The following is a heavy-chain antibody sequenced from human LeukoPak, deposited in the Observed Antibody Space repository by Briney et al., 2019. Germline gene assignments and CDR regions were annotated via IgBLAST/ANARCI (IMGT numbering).Heavy chain of an antibody. CDR1: GGSISSGSYY. CDR3: ARGTWMYYFDY. D-gene: IGHD5-12*01. CDR2: IYTSGST. Sequence: PSETLSLTXTVSGGSISSGSYYWSRIGQPAGKGLEWIGRIYTSGSTNYNPSLKSRVTISVDTSKNQFSLKLSSVTAADTAVYDCARGTWMYYFDYWGQGTLVTVSS. J-gene: IGHJ4*02. V-gene: IGHV4-61*02.